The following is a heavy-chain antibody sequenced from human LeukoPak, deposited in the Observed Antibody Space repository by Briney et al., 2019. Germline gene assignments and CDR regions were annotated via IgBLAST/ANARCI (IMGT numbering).Heavy chain of an antibody. Sequence: SLRLSCAASGFTFSTYAMHWVRQAPGKGLEWVAVLSYDGSDKYYADSVKGRFTISRDNSRNTLYLQMNSLRTEDTAMYYCARGGSSWDFAFDIWGQGTMVTVSS. CDR1: GFTFSTYA. J-gene: IGHJ3*02. V-gene: IGHV3-30*04. CDR2: LSYDGSDK. CDR3: ARGGSSWDFAFDI. D-gene: IGHD6-13*01.